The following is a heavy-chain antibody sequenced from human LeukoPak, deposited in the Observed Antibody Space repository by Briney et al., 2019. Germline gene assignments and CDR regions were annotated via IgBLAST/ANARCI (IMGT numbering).Heavy chain of an antibody. CDR1: GFTFSDYY. D-gene: IGHD3-3*01. CDR3: ARVLRFYYYMDV. J-gene: IGHJ6*03. Sequence: PGGSLRLSCAASGFTFSDYYMSWIRQAPGKGLEWVSYISSSGSTIYYADSVKGRFTISRDNAKNSLYLQMNNLRAEDTAVYYCARVLRFYYYMDVWGKGTTVTVSS. CDR2: ISSSGSTI. V-gene: IGHV3-11*01.